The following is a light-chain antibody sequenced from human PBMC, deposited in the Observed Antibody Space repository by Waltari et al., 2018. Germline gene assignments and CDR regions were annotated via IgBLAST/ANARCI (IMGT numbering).Light chain of an antibody. V-gene: IGKV3-20*01. CDR1: QSVSSSY. CDR3: QQYGSSPT. Sequence: SELTQSPGTLSLSPGDRATLSCRASQSVSSSYLAWYQQQPGQAPRLLIYGASSRATGIPDRFSGSGSGTDFTLTISRLEPEDFAVYYCQQYGSSPTFGQGTKVEIK. CDR2: GAS. J-gene: IGKJ1*01.